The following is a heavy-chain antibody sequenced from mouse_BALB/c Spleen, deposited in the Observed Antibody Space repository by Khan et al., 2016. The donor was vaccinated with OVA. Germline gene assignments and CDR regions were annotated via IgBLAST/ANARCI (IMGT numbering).Heavy chain of an antibody. CDR3: ASKDCYDCDPFAY. Sequence: EVQLQESGPGLVKPSQSLSLTCTVTGYSITSEYTWNWIRQFPGNKLEWMGFISYSENTRYNPSLKSRISITRDTSKNQFFLQLNSVTSEDTTTYYCASKDCYDCDPFAYWGQGTLVTVSA. D-gene: IGHD2-4*01. CDR1: GYSITSEYT. CDR2: ISYSENT. V-gene: IGHV3-2*02. J-gene: IGHJ3*01.